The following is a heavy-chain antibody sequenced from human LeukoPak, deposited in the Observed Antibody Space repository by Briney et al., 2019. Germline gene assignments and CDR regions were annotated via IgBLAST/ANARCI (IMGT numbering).Heavy chain of an antibody. J-gene: IGHJ5*02. CDR2: ISSSSSYI. Sequence: GGSLRLSCAASGFTFSSYSMNWVRQAPGKGLEWVSSISSSSSYIYYADSVKGRFTISRDNAKNSLYLQMNSLRAEDTAVYYCARVLSGSWDWFDPWGQGTLVTVSS. D-gene: IGHD3-22*01. V-gene: IGHV3-21*06. CDR3: ARVLSGSWDWFDP. CDR1: GFTFSSYS.